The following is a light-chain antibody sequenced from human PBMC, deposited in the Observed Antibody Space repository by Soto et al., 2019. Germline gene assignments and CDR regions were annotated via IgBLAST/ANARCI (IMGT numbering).Light chain of an antibody. CDR3: QQYNNWPPLT. J-gene: IGKJ4*01. Sequence: EILMTQSPATLSVSPGERATLSCRASQSVSSNLAWYQQKVGQAPRLLIYGASIRATGIPDRFSGSGSGTEFTLTISSLQSEDFAVYFCQQYNNWPPLTFGGGTKVEIK. CDR1: QSVSSN. CDR2: GAS. V-gene: IGKV3D-15*01.